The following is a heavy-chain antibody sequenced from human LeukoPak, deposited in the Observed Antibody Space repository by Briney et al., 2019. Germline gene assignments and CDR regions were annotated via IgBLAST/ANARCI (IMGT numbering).Heavy chain of an antibody. CDR1: GGSISSSKNY. D-gene: IGHD5-24*01. J-gene: IGHJ4*02. CDR3: ARHGYNPFDFDY. V-gene: IGHV4-39*01. CDR2: ISYSGTT. Sequence: SETLSLTGTVSGGSISSSKNYGGWVRQPPGEGLGWVASISYSGTTYYNPSLKTRVTISVDTAKTQFSLKLSSVTAADTAVYYCARHGYNPFDFDYWGQGTRVTVSS.